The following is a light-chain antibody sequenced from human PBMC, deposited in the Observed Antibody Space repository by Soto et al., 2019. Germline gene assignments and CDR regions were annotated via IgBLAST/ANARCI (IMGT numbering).Light chain of an antibody. CDR3: MQAQETPWT. Sequence: DIVMTQSPLSLPVTPGEPASISCRSSQSLLHSNGYNYLDWYLQKPGQSPQLLIYSGSHRASGVPDRFSGSGSGTDFTLEISRVEAEDVGVYYCMQAQETPWTFGQGTKVDIK. J-gene: IGKJ1*01. V-gene: IGKV2-28*01. CDR1: QSLLHSNGYNY. CDR2: SGS.